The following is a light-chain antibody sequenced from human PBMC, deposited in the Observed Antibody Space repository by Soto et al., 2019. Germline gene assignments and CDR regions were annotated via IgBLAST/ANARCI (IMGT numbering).Light chain of an antibody. CDR2: LSSDGSH. J-gene: IGLJ2*01. Sequence: QLVLTQSPSASASLGASVKLTCTLSSGHSSYAIAWHQQQPEKGPRYLMKLSSDGSHSKGDGIPDRFSGSSSGAERYLTISSLQSEDEADYYCQTWDTGARVVFGGGTKVPS. V-gene: IGLV4-69*01. CDR3: QTWDTGARVV. CDR1: SGHSSYA.